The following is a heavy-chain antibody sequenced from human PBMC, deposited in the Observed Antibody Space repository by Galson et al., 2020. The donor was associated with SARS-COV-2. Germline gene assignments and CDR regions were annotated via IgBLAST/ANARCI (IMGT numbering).Heavy chain of an antibody. CDR1: GFTFNNYA. J-gene: IGHJ3*01. D-gene: IGHD2-15*01. Sequence: GGSLRLSCAASGFTFNNYAMRWFRQTPGKGLEWVSSISGSGGTTYYADSVKGRFAISRDNSTNTLFLQMNSLRAEDTAVYYCARVVGGPAIVVDAFAVWGQGTMVTVS. V-gene: IGHV3-23*01. CDR3: ARVVGGPAIVVDAFAV. CDR2: ISGSGGTT.